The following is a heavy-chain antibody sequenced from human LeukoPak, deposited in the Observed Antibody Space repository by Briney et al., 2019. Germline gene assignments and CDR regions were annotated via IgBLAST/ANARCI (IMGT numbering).Heavy chain of an antibody. J-gene: IGHJ6*02. CDR1: GASISSSSYY. Sequence: SETLSLTCTVSGASISSSSYYWGWIRQPPGKGLEWFGPIYYGGSTYYNPSLKSRVTISVDTSKNQFSLKLSSVTAADTAVYYCASGDLYGSGSYYYYYGMDVWGQGTTVTVSS. D-gene: IGHD3-10*01. V-gene: IGHV4-39*01. CDR2: IYYGGST. CDR3: ASGDLYGSGSYYYYYGMDV.